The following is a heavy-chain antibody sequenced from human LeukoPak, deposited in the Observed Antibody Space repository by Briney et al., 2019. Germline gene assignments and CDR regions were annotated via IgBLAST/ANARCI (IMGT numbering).Heavy chain of an antibody. J-gene: IGHJ5*02. V-gene: IGHV3-7*01. CDR2: IKQDGSEK. Sequence: GGSLRLSCAASGFTFSSYWMSWVRQAPGKGLEWVANIKQDGSEKYYVDSVKGRFTISRDNAKNSLYLQMNSLRAEDTAVYYCARDREAYRPRFDPWGQGTLVTVSS. CDR3: ARDREAYRPRFDP. D-gene: IGHD3-16*01. CDR1: GFTFSSYW.